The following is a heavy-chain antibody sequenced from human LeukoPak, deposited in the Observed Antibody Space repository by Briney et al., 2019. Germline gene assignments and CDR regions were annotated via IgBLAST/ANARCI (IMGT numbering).Heavy chain of an antibody. V-gene: IGHV3-30*02. CDR2: TRQDGSND. Sequence: GGSLRLSCAASGFTFNTYGMHWVRQAPGKGLEWVAFTRQDGSNDYYTDSVKGRFTISRDNSKNTLYLQMNSLRAEDTAVYYCARSYYYDSSGTPDYWGQGTLVTVSS. CDR1: GFTFNTYG. CDR3: ARSYYYDSSGTPDY. J-gene: IGHJ4*02. D-gene: IGHD3-22*01.